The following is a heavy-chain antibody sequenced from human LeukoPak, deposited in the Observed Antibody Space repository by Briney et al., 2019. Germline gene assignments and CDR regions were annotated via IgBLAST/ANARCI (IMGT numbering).Heavy chain of an antibody. J-gene: IGHJ4*02. Sequence: ASVKVSCKASGGTFSSYAISWVRQAPGQGLEWMGGIIPIFGTANYAQKFQGRVTITADESTSTAYMELSSLRSEDTAVYYCARGEYYDFWSGYPTNYFDYWGQGTLVTVSS. V-gene: IGHV1-69*13. CDR3: ARGEYYDFWSGYPTNYFDY. D-gene: IGHD3-3*01. CDR1: GGTFSSYA. CDR2: IIPIFGTA.